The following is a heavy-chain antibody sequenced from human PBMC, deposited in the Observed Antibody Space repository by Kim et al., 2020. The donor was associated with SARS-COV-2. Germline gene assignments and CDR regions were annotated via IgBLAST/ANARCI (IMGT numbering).Heavy chain of an antibody. Sequence: GGSLRLSCAASGFTFSSYGMHWVRQAPGKGLEWVAIISYDGSNKYYADSVKGRFTISRDNSKNTLYLQMNSLRAEDTAVYYCARARARVGVVDYWGQGTLVTVSS. CDR1: GFTFSSYG. CDR2: ISYDGSNK. J-gene: IGHJ4*02. CDR3: ARARARVGVVDY. D-gene: IGHD2-8*01. V-gene: IGHV3-33*05.